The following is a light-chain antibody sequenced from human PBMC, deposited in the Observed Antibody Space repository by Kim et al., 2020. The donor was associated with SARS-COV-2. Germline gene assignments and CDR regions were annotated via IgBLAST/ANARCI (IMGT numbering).Light chain of an antibody. Sequence: NFMLTQPHSVSESPGKTVTISCTRSSGSIASNYVQWYQQRPGSVPTTVIYEDNQRPSGVPDRFSGSIDRSSNSASLTISGLKTEDEADYYCQSYDNNYWGFGGGTQLTVL. CDR1: SGSIASNY. CDR3: QSYDNNYWG. J-gene: IGLJ3*02. CDR2: EDN. V-gene: IGLV6-57*03.